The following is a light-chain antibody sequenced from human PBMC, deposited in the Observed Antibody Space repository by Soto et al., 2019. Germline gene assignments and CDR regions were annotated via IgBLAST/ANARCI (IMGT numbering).Light chain of an antibody. V-gene: IGLV2-23*02. CDR1: SSDVGSYNL. J-gene: IGLJ3*02. Sequence: QSALTQPASVSGSPGQSITISCTGTSSDVGSYNLVSWYQQHPGKAPKLMIYEVSKRPSGVSNRFSGSKSGNPASLTISGLQAEDEADYYCCSYACSSTLMFGGGTKLTVL. CDR2: EVS. CDR3: CSYACSSTLM.